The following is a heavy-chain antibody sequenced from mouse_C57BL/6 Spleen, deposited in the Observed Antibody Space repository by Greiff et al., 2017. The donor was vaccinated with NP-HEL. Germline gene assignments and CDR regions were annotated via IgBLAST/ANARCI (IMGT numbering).Heavy chain of an antibody. CDR1: GYTFTDYN. J-gene: IGHJ3*01. D-gene: IGHD2-4*01. CDR3: ARGRGNDYDESESWFAY. V-gene: IGHV1-22*01. CDR2: INPNNGGT. Sequence: EVQLQQSGPELVKPGASVKMSCKASGYTFTDYNMPWVKQSHGKSLEWIGYINPNNGGTSYKQKFKGKATLTVNKSSSTAYMELRSLTSEDSAVYYCARGRGNDYDESESWFAYWGQGTLVTVSA.